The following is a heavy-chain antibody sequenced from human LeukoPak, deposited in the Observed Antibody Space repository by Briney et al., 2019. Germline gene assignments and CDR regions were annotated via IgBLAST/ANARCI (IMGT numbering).Heavy chain of an antibody. J-gene: IGHJ4*02. CDR3: ARQVGDYGDYYFDY. D-gene: IGHD4-17*01. CDR2: INHSGGT. CDR1: GGSFSGFY. V-gene: IGHV4-34*01. Sequence: PSETLSLTCAVYGGSFSGFYWSWIRQPPGKGLEWIGDINHSGGTNYNPSLKSRVTISVDTSKNQFSLKLSSVTAADTAVYYCARQVGDYGDYYFDYWGQGTLVTVSS.